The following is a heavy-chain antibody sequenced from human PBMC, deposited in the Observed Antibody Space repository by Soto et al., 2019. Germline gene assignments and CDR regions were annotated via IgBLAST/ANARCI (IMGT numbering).Heavy chain of an antibody. Sequence: LSLTCSVSGASVRSSRFYWGWIRQTPGKGLEWIGSIVSSGAMHPNPSLRSRIDISLDSSQNKLSLDLFSVTAADTSVYYCARQETASGSHYLSPFCHWGQGILVTVSS. CDR2: IVSSGAM. J-gene: IGHJ4*02. CDR1: GASVRSSRFY. CDR3: ARQETASGSHYLSPFCH. V-gene: IGHV4-39*01. D-gene: IGHD2-21*02.